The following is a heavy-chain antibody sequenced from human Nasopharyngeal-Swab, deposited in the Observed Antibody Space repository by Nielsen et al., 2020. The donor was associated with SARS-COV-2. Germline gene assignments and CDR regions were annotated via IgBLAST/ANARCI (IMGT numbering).Heavy chain of an antibody. D-gene: IGHD5-24*01. CDR3: ARVLDGYNGFDY. CDR2: IKQDGSET. J-gene: IGHJ4*02. CDR1: GFTFSGYW. V-gene: IGHV3-7*03. Sequence: GESLKISCAASGFTFSGYWMSWVRQAPGKGLEWVANIKQDGSETYYVDSVKGRFTISRDNAKNSLYLQMNSLRAEDTAVYYCARVLDGYNGFDYWGQGTLVTVSS.